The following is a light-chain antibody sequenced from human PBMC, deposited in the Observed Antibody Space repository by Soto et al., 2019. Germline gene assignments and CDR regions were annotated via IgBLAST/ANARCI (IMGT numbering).Light chain of an antibody. J-gene: IGKJ1*01. V-gene: IGKV3-15*01. CDR2: DAS. Sequence: ILMTQSPPTLSVSPGERATLSCRSSQSVSNNLAWYQQKPGQAPRLLIYDASTSPTGIPARFSGSGSGTAFTLTISRLQSDNFAVHYCQQYNICPPSTFGQGTKVYVK. CDR1: QSVSNN. CDR3: QQYNICPPST.